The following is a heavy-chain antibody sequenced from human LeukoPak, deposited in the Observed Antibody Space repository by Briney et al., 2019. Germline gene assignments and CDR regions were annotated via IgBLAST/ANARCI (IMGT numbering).Heavy chain of an antibody. V-gene: IGHV3-33*01. Sequence: GGSLRLSCAASGFTFKNYGMHWVRQAPGKGLEWVAVIWYDGSNKYYADSVKGRFTISRDNSKNTLYLQTNSLRAEDTAVYYCVRGGCSSTSCYDGWGQGTLVTVSS. D-gene: IGHD2-2*01. CDR1: GFTFKNYG. CDR3: VRGGCSSTSCYDG. CDR2: IWYDGSNK. J-gene: IGHJ4*02.